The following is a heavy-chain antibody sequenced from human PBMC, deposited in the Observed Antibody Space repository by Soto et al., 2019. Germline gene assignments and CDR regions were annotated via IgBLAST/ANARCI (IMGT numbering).Heavy chain of an antibody. J-gene: IGHJ5*02. Sequence: SETLSLTGSVSGGSISGYYCSWIRQPSGKGLECTGSNNSRGGSNYAPSLKGRVTMSADTSRNQPALRLTSMTAADPAIYCCARDRRYSKRISCSPRFDPSGKSTLVNVS. CDR3: ARDRRYSKRISCSPRFDP. CDR1: GGSISGYY. V-gene: IGHV4-4*07. D-gene: IGHD5-12*01. CDR2: NNSRGGS.